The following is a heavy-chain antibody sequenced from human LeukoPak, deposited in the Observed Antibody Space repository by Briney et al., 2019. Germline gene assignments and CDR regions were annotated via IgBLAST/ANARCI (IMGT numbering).Heavy chain of an antibody. D-gene: IGHD2-2*02. CDR1: GGTFSSYA. Sequence: SVKVSCKASGGTFSSYAISWVRQAPGQGLEWMGRIIPILGIANYAQKFQGRVTITADKSTSTAYMEVSSLRSEDTAVYYCARATHRLGYCSSTSCYTPYYFDYWGQGTLVTVSS. J-gene: IGHJ4*02. CDR2: IIPILGIA. CDR3: ARATHRLGYCSSTSCYTPYYFDY. V-gene: IGHV1-69*04.